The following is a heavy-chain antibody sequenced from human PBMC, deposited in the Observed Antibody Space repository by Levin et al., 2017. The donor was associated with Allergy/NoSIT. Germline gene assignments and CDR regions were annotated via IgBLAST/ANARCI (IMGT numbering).Heavy chain of an antibody. D-gene: IGHD2-15*01. CDR3: ARVMLVVVAATPDAFDI. V-gene: IGHV4-39*07. CDR2: IYYSGST. Sequence: SETLSLTCTVSGGSISSSSYYWGWIRQPPGKGLEWIGSIYYSGSTYYNPSLKSRVTISVDTSKNQFSLKLSSVTAADTAVYYCARVMLVVVAATPDAFDIWGQGTMVTVSS. J-gene: IGHJ3*02. CDR1: GGSISSSSYY.